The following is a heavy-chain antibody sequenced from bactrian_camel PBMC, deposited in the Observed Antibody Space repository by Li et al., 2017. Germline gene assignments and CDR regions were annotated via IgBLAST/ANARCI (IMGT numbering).Heavy chain of an antibody. CDR3: AAEVTVGGRCRRWPNTY. D-gene: IGHD5*01. V-gene: IGHV3S7*01. CDR2: IYSGGSNP. J-gene: IGHJ4*01. CDR1: GYTNA. Sequence: VQLVESGGGSVQAGGSLRLACVVSGYTNAKAWFRQAPGKGLEWVSRIYSGGSNPLYTDSVKGRFTISRDNDKNWVYLQMNSLKPEDTAMYYCAAEVTVGGRCRRWPNTYWGQGTQVTVS.